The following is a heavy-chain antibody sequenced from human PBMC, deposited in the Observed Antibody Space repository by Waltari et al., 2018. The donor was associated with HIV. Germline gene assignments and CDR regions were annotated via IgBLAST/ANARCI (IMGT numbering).Heavy chain of an antibody. J-gene: IGHJ4*02. V-gene: IGHV3-30*02. Sequence: QVQLLESGGGVVQPGGSLSLSCTPSGFTFSNSGMYWVRQAPGKGLQWVAFIRYDGTNKYYADSVKGRFIISRDNSKNTLSLQMHSLRAEDTAVYYCAKAPHHYDSSGPVYWGQGTLVTVSS. CDR1: GFTFSNSG. CDR2: IRYDGTNK. CDR3: AKAPHHYDSSGPVY. D-gene: IGHD3-22*01.